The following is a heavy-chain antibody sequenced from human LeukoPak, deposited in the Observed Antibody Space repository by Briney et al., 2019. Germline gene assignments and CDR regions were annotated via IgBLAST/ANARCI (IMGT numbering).Heavy chain of an antibody. CDR1: GFTFSSYA. J-gene: IGHJ4*02. CDR3: ARASWLDYYFDH. V-gene: IGHV3-7*05. CDR2: IKQDGSQK. Sequence: PGGSLRLSCAASGFTFSSYAMSWVRQVPGKGLEWVANIKQDGSQKYYVDSVKGRFTISRDNAKNSLYLQMNSLRPEDTAVYYCARASWLDYYFDHWGQGTLVTVSS. D-gene: IGHD6-19*01.